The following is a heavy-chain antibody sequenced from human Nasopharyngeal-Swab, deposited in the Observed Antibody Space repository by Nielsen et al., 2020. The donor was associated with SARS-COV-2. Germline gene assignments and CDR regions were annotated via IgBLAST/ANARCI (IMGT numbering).Heavy chain of an antibody. CDR3: ARLRGGYVPPDWFDP. D-gene: IGHD5-12*01. Sequence: GESLKISCKGSGYSFTSYWIGWGRQMPGKGLEWMGIIYPGDSDTRYSPSCQGQVTTSADKSIRTAYLQWSSLKASDTAMYYCARLRGGYVPPDWFDPWGQGTLVTVSS. J-gene: IGHJ5*02. CDR1: GYSFTSYW. CDR2: IYPGDSDT. V-gene: IGHV5-51*01.